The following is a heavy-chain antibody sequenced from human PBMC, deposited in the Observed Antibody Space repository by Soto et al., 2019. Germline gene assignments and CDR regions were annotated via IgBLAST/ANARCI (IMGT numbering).Heavy chain of an antibody. Sequence: GGSLRLSCGASGFSFNDYYMSWIRQAPGKGLERISYISGSGRTISYADSVKGRFTISRDNAKSSLYLHLNNLTAEDTAVYFCARDLGNCFDYWGRGTLVTVSS. D-gene: IGHD1-26*01. V-gene: IGHV3-11*01. J-gene: IGHJ4*02. CDR1: GFSFNDYY. CDR3: ARDLGNCFDY. CDR2: ISGSGRTI.